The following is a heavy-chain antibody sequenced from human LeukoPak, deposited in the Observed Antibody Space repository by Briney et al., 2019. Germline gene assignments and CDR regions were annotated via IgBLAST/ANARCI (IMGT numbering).Heavy chain of an antibody. V-gene: IGHV3-23*01. D-gene: IGHD3-3*01. CDR2: ISGCSGGNT. CDR1: VFTFSSYA. Sequence: GGSLRLSCVASVFTFSSYAMSWVRQAPGKGLEWVSAISGCSGGNTYYADSVKGRFTISRDNSKNTLYLKMNSLRAEDTAVYYCAKEQDLNYDFWSGYILNWFDPWGQGTLVTVS. J-gene: IGHJ5*02. CDR3: AKEQDLNYDFWSGYILNWFDP.